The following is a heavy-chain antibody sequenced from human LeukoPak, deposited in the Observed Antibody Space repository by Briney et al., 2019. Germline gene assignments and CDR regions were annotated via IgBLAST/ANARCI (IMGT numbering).Heavy chain of an antibody. V-gene: IGHV4-39*01. D-gene: IGHD2-15*01. J-gene: IGHJ5*02. Sequence: SETLSLTCTVSGGSISSSDYYWGWIRQPPGKGLEWIGSIYYGGSTYYNPSLKSRVTISVDTSMNQFSLKLGFVTTADTAVYYCARALGYCSGGSCTRGYNWFDPWGQGTLVTVPS. CDR2: IYYGGST. CDR1: GGSISSSDYY. CDR3: ARALGYCSGGSCTRGYNWFDP.